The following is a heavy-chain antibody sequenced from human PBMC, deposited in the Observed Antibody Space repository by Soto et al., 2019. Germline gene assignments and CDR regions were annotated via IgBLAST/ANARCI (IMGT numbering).Heavy chain of an antibody. J-gene: IGHJ6*02. Sequence: AASVKVSCKASGYSFSTYAMHWVRQAPGQSLEWMGWINSGTGQTKFSQRFQDRITITRDTSASTAYMELSSLRSEDTAVYYCARGKGMEENYYYYGLDIWGQGTTVTVSS. D-gene: IGHD1-1*01. CDR1: GYSFSTYA. CDR3: ARGKGMEENYYYYGLDI. V-gene: IGHV1-3*04. CDR2: INSGTGQT.